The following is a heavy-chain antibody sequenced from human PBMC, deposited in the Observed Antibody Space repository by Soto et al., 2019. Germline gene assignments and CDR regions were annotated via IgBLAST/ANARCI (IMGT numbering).Heavy chain of an antibody. CDR3: AKVGGLYSSGSHYYGMDV. Sequence: GGSLRLSCAASGFTFSSYAMSWVRQAPGKGLEWVSAISGSGGSTYYADSVKGRFTISRDNSKNTLHLQMNSLRAEDTAVYYCAKVGGLYSSGSHYYGMDVWGQGTTVTVSS. J-gene: IGHJ6*02. CDR1: GFTFSSYA. V-gene: IGHV3-23*01. CDR2: ISGSGGST. D-gene: IGHD6-19*01.